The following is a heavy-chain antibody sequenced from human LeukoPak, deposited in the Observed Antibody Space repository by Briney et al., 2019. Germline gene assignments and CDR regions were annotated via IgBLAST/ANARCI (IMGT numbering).Heavy chain of an antibody. CDR2: INPNSGGT. CDR3: ARSGGYCSSTSCYAFDI. V-gene: IGHV1-2*02. J-gene: IGHJ3*02. Sequence: GASVKVSCKASGYTFTGYYMHWVRQAPGQGLEWMGWINPNSGGTNYAQKFQGRVTMTRDTSISTAYMELSRLRSDDTAVYYCARSGGYCSSTSCYAFDIRGQGTMVTVSS. CDR1: GYTFTGYY. D-gene: IGHD2-2*01.